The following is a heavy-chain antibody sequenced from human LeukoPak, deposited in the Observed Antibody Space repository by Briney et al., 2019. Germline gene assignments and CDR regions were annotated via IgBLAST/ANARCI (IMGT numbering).Heavy chain of an antibody. CDR3: AKDAYGGATFFYYMDV. CDR2: ISWNSGNI. V-gene: IGHV3-9*01. Sequence: PGGSLRLSCAGSGFTFDDYAMHWVRQTPGKGLEWVSGISWNSGNIAYADFVGGRFTISRDNAKNSLSLRMNSLSDEDTAVYYCAKDAYGGATFFYYMDVWGKGTTVTVSS. J-gene: IGHJ6*03. D-gene: IGHD2/OR15-2a*01. CDR1: GFTFDDYA.